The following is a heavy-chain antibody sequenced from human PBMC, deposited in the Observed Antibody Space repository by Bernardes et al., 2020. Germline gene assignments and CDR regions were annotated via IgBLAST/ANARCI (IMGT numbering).Heavy chain of an antibody. J-gene: IGHJ6*02. D-gene: IGHD3-3*01. V-gene: IGHV1-8*01. CDR2: INPDSGDT. CDR3: AKDYDFWSGKTYYGLDV. Sequence: ASVKVSCKASGYLFTSFDITWVRQATGQGLEWMGRINPDSGDTESAQKFQGRITMTRNTSTMTVFLELISLRSEDTAVYYCAKDYDFWSGKTYYGLDVWGQGTTVTVSS. CDR1: GYLFTSFD.